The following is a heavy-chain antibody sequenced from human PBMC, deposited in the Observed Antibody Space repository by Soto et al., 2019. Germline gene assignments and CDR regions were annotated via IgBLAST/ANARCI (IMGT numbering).Heavy chain of an antibody. CDR1: GYGFTSYW. Sequence: GESLKISCKGSGYGFTSYWIGWVRQLPGEGLEWMGIINPRDSETRYSLSFQGQVTISVDKSINTAYLQWTSLKASDTAMYFCAREYYGSGKHWGQGTLVTVSS. CDR2: INPRDSET. J-gene: IGHJ1*01. CDR3: AREYYGSGKH. D-gene: IGHD3-10*01. V-gene: IGHV5-51*01.